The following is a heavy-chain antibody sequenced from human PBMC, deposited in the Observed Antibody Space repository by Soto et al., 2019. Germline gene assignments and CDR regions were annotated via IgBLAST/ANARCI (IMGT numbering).Heavy chain of an antibody. CDR2: IKSKTDGGRT. D-gene: IGHD6-19*01. Sequence: EVQLVASGGDLVKPGGSIRLSCAASGFSINNAWMTWVRQAPGKGLEWVGRIKSKTDGGRTDYAAPVKGRFTISRDESQNTLYLQMNSLKAEDTAGYYWTTAWNSGWFDYYLDSGGQGTLVTVSP. CDR1: GFSINNAW. V-gene: IGHV3-15*07. CDR3: TTAWNSGWFDYYLDS. J-gene: IGHJ4*02.